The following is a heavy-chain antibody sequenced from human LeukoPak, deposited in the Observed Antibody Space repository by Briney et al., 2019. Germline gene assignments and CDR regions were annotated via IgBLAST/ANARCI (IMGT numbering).Heavy chain of an antibody. J-gene: IGHJ4*02. V-gene: IGHV1-2*04. D-gene: IGHD6-13*01. CDR1: GYTFTGYY. Sequence: ASVKVSCKASGYTFTGYYMHWVRQAPGQGLEWMGWINPNSGGTNYAQKFQGWVTMTRDTSISTAYMELSRLRSGDTAVYYCASGIADEDYFDYWGQGTLVTVSS. CDR2: INPNSGGT. CDR3: ASGIADEDYFDY.